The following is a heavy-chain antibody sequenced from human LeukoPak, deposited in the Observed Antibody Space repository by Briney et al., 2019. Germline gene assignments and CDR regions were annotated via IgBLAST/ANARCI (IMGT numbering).Heavy chain of an antibody. J-gene: IGHJ6*04. CDR2: INPNSGGT. Sequence: ASVTVSCKASGYTFTGYYMHWVRQAPGQGLEWMGWINPNSGGTNYAQKFQGRVTITRDMSTSTAYMELSSLRSEDTAVYYCAASMYDSSGYYSYDFYGKDVWGKGTTVPVSS. CDR3: AASMYDSSGYYSYDFYGKDV. D-gene: IGHD3-22*01. CDR1: GYTFTGYY. V-gene: IGHV1-2*02.